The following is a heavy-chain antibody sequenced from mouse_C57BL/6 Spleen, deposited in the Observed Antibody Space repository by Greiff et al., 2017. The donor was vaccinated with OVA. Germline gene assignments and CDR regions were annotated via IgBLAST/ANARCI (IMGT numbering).Heavy chain of an antibody. CDR3: ARETMSTALVGYFDY. Sequence: VQLQQSGAELVKPGASVKLSCTASGFNIKDYYMHWVKQRTEQGLEWIGRIDPEDGETKYAPKFQGKATITADTSSNTAYLQLSSLTSEDTAVYYGARETMSTALVGYFDYWGQGTTLTVSS. J-gene: IGHJ2*01. V-gene: IGHV14-2*01. CDR1: GFNIKDYY. CDR2: IDPEDGET. D-gene: IGHD2-4*01.